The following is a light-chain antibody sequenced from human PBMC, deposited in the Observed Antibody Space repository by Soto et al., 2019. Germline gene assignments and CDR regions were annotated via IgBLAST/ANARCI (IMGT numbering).Light chain of an antibody. V-gene: IGKV3-20*01. Sequence: EILMTQYPATLSLSPGGRATRSCRGSQRVGSSLAWYQQKPGQAARLLIYGASTRATGITDRFSGSGSGTDFTLTISRLEPEDSAVYYCQQYGSSPTWTFGQGTKVDIK. J-gene: IGKJ1*01. CDR1: QRVGSS. CDR2: GAS. CDR3: QQYGSSPTWT.